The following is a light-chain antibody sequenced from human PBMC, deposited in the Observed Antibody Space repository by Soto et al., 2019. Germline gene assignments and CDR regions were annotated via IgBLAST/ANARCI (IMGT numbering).Light chain of an antibody. Sequence: DIQMTQSPSSLSVSVGDRVTITCQANQDIKTFLHWYQQKPGKAPKVLIYGASYLEPGVPSRFSGTGSGTDFTFTISSLQPEDIATYYCQQYDNWPFPFGQGTRLEIK. CDR1: QDIKTF. CDR3: QQYDNWPFP. J-gene: IGKJ5*01. V-gene: IGKV1-33*01. CDR2: GAS.